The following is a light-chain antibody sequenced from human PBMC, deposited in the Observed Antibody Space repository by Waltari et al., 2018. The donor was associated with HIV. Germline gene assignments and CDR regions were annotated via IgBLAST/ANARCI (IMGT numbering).Light chain of an antibody. J-gene: IGKJ1*01. Sequence: EILITQSPAILSVSPGESATVPCRASKNVYSNFAWYQQKPGQPTMLLSYAASTRATGVPARFTGSGFGTDFTLTISGLQSEDFAVYYCQHYNSWPGPAFGQGTKVEIK. CDR2: AAS. CDR3: QHYNSWPGPA. CDR1: KNVYSN. V-gene: IGKV3-15*01.